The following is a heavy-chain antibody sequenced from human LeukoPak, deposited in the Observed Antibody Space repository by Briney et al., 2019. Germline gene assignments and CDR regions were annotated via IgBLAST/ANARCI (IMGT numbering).Heavy chain of an antibody. Sequence: GGSLRLSCAASGFAFSSYGMHWVRQAPGKGLEWVALISYDGTNKYYADSVKGRFTISRDNSRNTLSLQMNSLRPEDTAVYYSARVGDYVDGMDVWGQGTTVTVSS. CDR2: ISYDGTNK. CDR1: GFAFSSYG. D-gene: IGHD4-17*01. CDR3: ARVGDYVDGMDV. V-gene: IGHV3-30*03. J-gene: IGHJ6*02.